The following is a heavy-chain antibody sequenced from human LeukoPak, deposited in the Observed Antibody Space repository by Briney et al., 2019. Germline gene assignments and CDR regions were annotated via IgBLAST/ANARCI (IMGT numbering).Heavy chain of an antibody. CDR2: INAGNGNT. D-gene: IGHD3-3*01. CDR3: AYLPRTIFGVVTTN. CDR1: GYTFTSYA. J-gene: IGHJ4*02. V-gene: IGHV1-3*01. Sequence: ASVKVSCKASGYTFTSYAMHWVRQAPGRRLEWMGWINAGNGNTKYSQKFQGRVTITRDTSASTAYMELSSLRSEDTAVYYCAYLPRTIFGVVTTNWGQGTLVTVSS.